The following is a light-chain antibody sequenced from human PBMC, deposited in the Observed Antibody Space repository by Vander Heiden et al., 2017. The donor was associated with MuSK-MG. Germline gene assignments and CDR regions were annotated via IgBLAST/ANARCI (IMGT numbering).Light chain of an antibody. J-gene: IGKJ2*01. CDR1: RGISTW. CDR2: EAS. Sequence: IQMTQSPSSVSASVGDRVTITCRASRGISTWLAWYQQKPGEVPKLIIYEASSLESGVPSRFSGTGSGTDFTLTVSSLQPEDFATYYCQQADSFPYTFGQGTRVEIK. CDR3: QQADSFPYT. V-gene: IGKV1D-12*01.